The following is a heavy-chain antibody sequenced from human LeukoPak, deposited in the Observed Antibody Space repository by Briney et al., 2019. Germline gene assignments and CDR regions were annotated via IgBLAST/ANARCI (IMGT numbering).Heavy chain of an antibody. D-gene: IGHD6-13*01. CDR3: ARGERYSSSWYRVAYYYGMDV. Sequence: SETLSLTCAVYGGSFSGYYWGWIRQPPGKGLEWIGEINHSGSTNYNPSLKSRVTISVDTSKNQFSLKLSSVTAADTAVYYCARGERYSSSWYRVAYYYGMDVWGQGTTVTVSS. V-gene: IGHV4-34*01. CDR2: INHSGST. CDR1: GGSFSGYY. J-gene: IGHJ6*02.